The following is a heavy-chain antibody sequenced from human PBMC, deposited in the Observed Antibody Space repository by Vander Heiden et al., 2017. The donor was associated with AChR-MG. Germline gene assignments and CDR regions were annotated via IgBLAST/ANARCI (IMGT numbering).Heavy chain of an antibody. CDR3: ARNADYCMDV. CDR2: IVHSGST. CDR1: GSYISHGYY. D-gene: IGHD2-8*01. V-gene: IGHV4-4*02. J-gene: IGHJ6*03. Sequence: QVQLQESGPGLVKPSGTLSLICAVSGSYISHGYYWSWVRQSPGKGLEWIGEIVHSGSTTYNPSLKSRVTMSMDKSANQFSLTLNSVTAADTAVYYCARNADYCMDVWGEGTTVTVSS.